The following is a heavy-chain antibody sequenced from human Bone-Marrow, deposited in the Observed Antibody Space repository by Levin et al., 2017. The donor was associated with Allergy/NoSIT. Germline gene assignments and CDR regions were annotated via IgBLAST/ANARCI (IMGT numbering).Heavy chain of an antibody. CDR3: ASLPFGYGELGY. Sequence: GESLKISCAASGFTFSSYWMNWVRQAPGKGLEWVANIKQDGSEKYSVDSVKGRFTISRDNAKNSLYLQMNSLRAEDTAVYYCASLPFGYGELGYWGQATLVTVSS. J-gene: IGHJ4*02. CDR2: IKQDGSEK. D-gene: IGHD3-10*01. V-gene: IGHV3-7*01. CDR1: GFTFSSYW.